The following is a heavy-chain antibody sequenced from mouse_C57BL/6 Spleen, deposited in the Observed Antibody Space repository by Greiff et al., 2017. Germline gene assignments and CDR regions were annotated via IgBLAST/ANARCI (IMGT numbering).Heavy chain of an antibody. V-gene: IGHV5-16*01. CDR2: INYDGSST. D-gene: IGHD1-1*01. CDR3: ARDRDYGSSYDYAMDY. Sequence: EVKLMESEGGLVQPGSSMKLSCTASGFTFSDYYMAWVRQVPEKGLEWVANINYDGSSTYYLDSLKSRFIISRDNAKNILYLQMSSLKSEDTATYYCARDRDYGSSYDYAMDYWGQGTSVTVSS. J-gene: IGHJ4*01. CDR1: GFTFSDYY.